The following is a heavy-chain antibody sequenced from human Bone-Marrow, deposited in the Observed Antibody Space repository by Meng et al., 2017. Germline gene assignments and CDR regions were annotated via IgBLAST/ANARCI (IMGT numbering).Heavy chain of an antibody. CDR1: GGSFSGYY. CDR3: ARVGVVVITPNWFDP. J-gene: IGHJ5*02. D-gene: IGHD3-22*01. V-gene: IGHV4-34*01. Sequence: VQLQQWGAGLFKPSETLSPTCAVYGGSFSGYYWSWIRQPPGKGLEWIGEINHSGSTNYNPSLKSRVTISVDTSKNQFSLKLSSVTAADTAVYYCARVGVVVITPNWFDPWGQGTLVTVSS. CDR2: INHSGST.